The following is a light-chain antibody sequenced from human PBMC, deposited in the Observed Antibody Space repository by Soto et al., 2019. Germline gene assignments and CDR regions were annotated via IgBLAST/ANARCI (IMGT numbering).Light chain of an antibody. CDR1: QTISNC. CDR2: KVT. V-gene: IGKV1-5*03. Sequence: DIQMTQSPSTLSASVGDRVTITCRANQTISNCLAWYQQKPGKAPILLIYKVTSLESGVPARFSGGGSGTEFTLTISILQPDDFATYYCQQYYDYSTFGQGTKVDVK. CDR3: QQYYDYST. J-gene: IGKJ1*01.